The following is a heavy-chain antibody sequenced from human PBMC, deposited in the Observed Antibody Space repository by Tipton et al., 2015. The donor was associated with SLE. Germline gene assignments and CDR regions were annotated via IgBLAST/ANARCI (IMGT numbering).Heavy chain of an antibody. V-gene: IGHV3-21*04. CDR3: ARGYDVLTGWDHAFDI. CDR1: GFTFSSYS. CDR2: ISSSSSYI. Sequence: GSLRLSCAASGFTFSSYSMNWVRQAPGKGLEWVSSISSSSSYIYYADSVKGRFTISRDNAKNSLYLQMNSLRAEDTAVYYCARGYDVLTGWDHAFDIWGQGTTVTVSS. J-gene: IGHJ3*02. D-gene: IGHD3-9*01.